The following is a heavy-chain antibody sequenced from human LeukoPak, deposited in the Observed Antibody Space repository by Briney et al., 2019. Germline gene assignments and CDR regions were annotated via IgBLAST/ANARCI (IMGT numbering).Heavy chain of an antibody. V-gene: IGHV4-31*03. Sequence: PSETLSLTCTVSGGSISSGGYYWSWIRQHPGKGLEWIGYIYYSGSTYYNPSLKSRVTTSVDTSKNQFSLKLSSVTAADTAVYYCARVSRTGTTYGRSYNWFDPWGQGTLVTVSS. D-gene: IGHD1-1*01. J-gene: IGHJ5*02. CDR1: GGSISSGGYY. CDR3: ARVSRTGTTYGRSYNWFDP. CDR2: IYYSGST.